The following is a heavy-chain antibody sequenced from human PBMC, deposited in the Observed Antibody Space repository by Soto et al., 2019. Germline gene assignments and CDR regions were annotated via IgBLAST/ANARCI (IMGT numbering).Heavy chain of an antibody. CDR3: ARTKRTYYDILTGYPIPYLIDY. CDR2: IFSNDEK. J-gene: IGHJ4*02. CDR1: GFSLSNARMG. D-gene: IGHD3-9*01. V-gene: IGHV2-26*01. Sequence: QVTLKESGPVLVKPTETLTLTCTVSGFSLSNARMGVSWIRQPPGKALEWLAHIFSNDEKSYSTSLKSRLTTSKDTSKSQVVLTMTNMDPVDTATYYCARTKRTYYDILTGYPIPYLIDYWGQGTLVTVSS.